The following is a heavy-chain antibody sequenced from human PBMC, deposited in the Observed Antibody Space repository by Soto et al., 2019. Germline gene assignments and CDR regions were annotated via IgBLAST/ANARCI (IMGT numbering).Heavy chain of an antibody. CDR3: ARGRRYYDSSGRIGGFDY. CDR2: IYYSGST. CDR1: GGSISSYY. Sequence: QVQLQESGPGLVKPSETLSLTCTVSGGSISSYYWSWIRQPPGKGLEWIGYIYYSGSTNYNPSLKSRVTISVDPSKNQFSLKLSSVTAADTAVYYCARGRRYYDSSGRIGGFDYWGQGTLVTVSS. J-gene: IGHJ4*02. V-gene: IGHV4-59*01. D-gene: IGHD3-22*01.